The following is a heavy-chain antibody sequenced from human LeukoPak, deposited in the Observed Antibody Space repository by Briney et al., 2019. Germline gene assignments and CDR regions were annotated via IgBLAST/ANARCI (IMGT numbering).Heavy chain of an antibody. CDR3: ARHAPDPSSGYLNWFDR. CDR2: ISYSERT. J-gene: IGHJ5*02. Sequence: PSETLSLTCSVSGGSMSSSTNYWGWIRQPPGKGLEWIGCISYSERTYYNPSLKSRVTISKDTSKNQFSLKLSSVAAADTAVYYCARHAPDPSSGYLNWFDRWGQGTLVTVSS. V-gene: IGHV4-39*01. D-gene: IGHD3-22*01. CDR1: GGSMSSSTNY.